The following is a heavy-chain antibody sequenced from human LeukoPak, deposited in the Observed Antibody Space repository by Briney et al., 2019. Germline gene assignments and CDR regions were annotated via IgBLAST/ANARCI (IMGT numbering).Heavy chain of an antibody. D-gene: IGHD6-13*01. J-gene: IGHJ4*02. CDR1: GFTFSTYW. CDR3: ARGTATTAGIDY. V-gene: IGHV3-74*01. CDR2: IDSDGSSA. Sequence: PGGSLRLSCAASGFTFSTYWMHWVRQAPGNGLAWVSHIDSDGSSATYGDSAKGRFTISRDNAKNTLYLQMSSLRAEDTAVYYCARGTATTAGIDYWGQGTLVAVSS.